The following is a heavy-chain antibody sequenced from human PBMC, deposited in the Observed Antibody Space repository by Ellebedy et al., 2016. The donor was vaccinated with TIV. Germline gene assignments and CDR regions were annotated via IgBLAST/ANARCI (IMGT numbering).Heavy chain of an antibody. D-gene: IGHD2-15*01. Sequence: ASVKVSXXASGYTFTTYAVHWVRQVPGQRLEWMGWISAGDGDTKYSQRFQGRVTITKDTSASTAFMELSSLRREDTAVYYCARGYCSSGSCYYNGMDVWGQGTTVTVSS. CDR3: ARGYCSSGSCYYNGMDV. CDR1: GYTFTTYA. CDR2: ISAGDGDT. V-gene: IGHV1-3*01. J-gene: IGHJ6*02.